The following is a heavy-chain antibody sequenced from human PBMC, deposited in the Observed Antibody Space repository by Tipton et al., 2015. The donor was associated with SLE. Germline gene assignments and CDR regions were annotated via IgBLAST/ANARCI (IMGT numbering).Heavy chain of an antibody. J-gene: IGHJ4*02. CDR2: IYHGGST. V-gene: IGHV4-39*07. Sequence: TLSLTCTVSGGSISTNHYYWGWIRQPPGKGLEWVGSIYHGGSTYYYPSLKSRITISVDTSKNQFSLEVRSVTAADTAVYYCVRLRSKVLIDYWGQGTLVTVSS. CDR1: GGSISTNHYY. D-gene: IGHD2-8*01. CDR3: VRLRSKVLIDY.